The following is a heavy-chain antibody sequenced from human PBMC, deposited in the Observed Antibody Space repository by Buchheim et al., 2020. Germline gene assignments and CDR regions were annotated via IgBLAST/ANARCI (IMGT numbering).Heavy chain of an antibody. Sequence: EVQLLESGGGLVQPGGSLRLSCAASGFTFSSYAMSWVRQAPGKGLEWVSAISGSGGSTYYADSVKGRFTISRDNSKNTLYLQMNSLRAEDTAVYYCANRGNGQKYDSSGYYGGIDDYWGQGTL. V-gene: IGHV3-23*01. D-gene: IGHD3-22*01. J-gene: IGHJ4*02. CDR3: ANRGNGQKYDSSGYYGGIDDY. CDR2: ISGSGGST. CDR1: GFTFSSYA.